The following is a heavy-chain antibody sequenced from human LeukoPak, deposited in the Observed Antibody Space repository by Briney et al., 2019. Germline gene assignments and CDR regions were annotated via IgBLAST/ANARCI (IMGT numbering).Heavy chain of an antibody. CDR2: ISSSGSTI. V-gene: IGHV3-48*03. D-gene: IGHD1-14*01. CDR3: ASSLTHVDY. J-gene: IGHJ4*02. CDR1: GVTVSSFD. Sequence: GGSLRLSCAASGVTVSSFDMNWVRQAPGKGLEWVSYISSSGSTIYYADSVKGRFTTSRDNAKSSLYLQMSSLRGEDTAVYYCASSLTHVDYWGQGTLVTVSS.